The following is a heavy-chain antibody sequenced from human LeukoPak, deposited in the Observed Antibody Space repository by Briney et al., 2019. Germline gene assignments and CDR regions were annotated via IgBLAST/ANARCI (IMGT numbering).Heavy chain of an antibody. D-gene: IGHD2-15*01. V-gene: IGHV3-7*04. Sequence: GGSLRLSCAASGFTFSGYWMTWARQAPGKGLEWVANIKQDGSEKKYVDSVKGRFSISRDNAKNSLYLQMNSLRAEDTSIYYCARGLGYCSGGSCPRRAFDIWGQGTTVTVSS. CDR3: ARGLGYCSGGSCPRRAFDI. CDR1: GFTFSGYW. J-gene: IGHJ3*02. CDR2: IKQDGSEK.